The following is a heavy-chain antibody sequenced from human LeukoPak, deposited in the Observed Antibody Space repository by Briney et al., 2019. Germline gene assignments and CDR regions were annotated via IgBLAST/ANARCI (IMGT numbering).Heavy chain of an antibody. V-gene: IGHV4-59*12. CDR1: GGSISSYY. CDR3: ARAGAWIQLWPRRNWFDP. D-gene: IGHD5-18*01. Sequence: SETLSLTCTVSGGSISSYYWSWIRQPPGKGLEWIGYIYYSGSTNYNPSLKSRVTISVDTSKNLFSLKLSSVTAADTAVYYCARAGAWIQLWPRRNWFDPWGQGTLVTVSS. CDR2: IYYSGST. J-gene: IGHJ5*02.